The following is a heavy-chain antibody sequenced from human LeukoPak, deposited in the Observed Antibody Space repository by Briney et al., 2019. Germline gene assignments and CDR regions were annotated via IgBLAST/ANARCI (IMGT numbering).Heavy chain of an antibody. CDR1: GYTFTSYG. D-gene: IGHD1-26*01. CDR2: ISAYNGNT. Sequence: ASVKVSCKASGYTFTSYGISWVRQAPGQGLEWMGWISAYNGNTNYAQKLQGRVTMTTGTSTSTAYMELRSLRSDDTAVYYCARFEDHEWELPYCFDYWGQGTLVTVSS. CDR3: ARFEDHEWELPYCFDY. V-gene: IGHV1-18*04. J-gene: IGHJ4*02.